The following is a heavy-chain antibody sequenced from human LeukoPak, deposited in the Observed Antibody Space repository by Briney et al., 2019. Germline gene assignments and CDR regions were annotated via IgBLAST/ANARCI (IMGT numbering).Heavy chain of an antibody. CDR3: ARHLISGWYLFNYFDY. CDR1: GGSISSSSYY. D-gene: IGHD6-19*01. J-gene: IGHJ4*02. V-gene: IGHV4-39*01. Sequence: SETLSLTCTVSGGSISSSSYYWGWIRQPPGKGLEWIGSIYYSGSTYYNPSLKSRVTISVDTSKNQFSLKLSSVTAADTAVYYCARHLISGWYLFNYFDYWGQGTLVTVSS. CDR2: IYYSGST.